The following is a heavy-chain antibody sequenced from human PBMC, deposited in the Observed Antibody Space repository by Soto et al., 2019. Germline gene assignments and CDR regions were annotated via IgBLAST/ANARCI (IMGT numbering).Heavy chain of an antibody. CDR2: ISYDGSNK. CDR3: AKDCLLSSLDWRSFHYYYCMYV. V-gene: IGHV3-30*18. Sequence: QVQLVESGGGVVQPGRSLRLSCAASGFTFSSYGMHWVRQAAGKGLEWVAVISYDGSNKYYADSVKGRFTISRDNSKNTMYLQMNSLRAEDTAVYYIAKDCLLSSLDWRSFHYYYCMYVWGQGHTVTVSS. CDR1: GFTFSSYG. D-gene: IGHD3-16*02. J-gene: IGHJ6*02.